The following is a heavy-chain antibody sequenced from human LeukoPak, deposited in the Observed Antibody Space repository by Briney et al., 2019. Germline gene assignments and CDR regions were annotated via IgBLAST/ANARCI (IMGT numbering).Heavy chain of an antibody. V-gene: IGHV3-11*01. J-gene: IGHJ4*02. CDR1: GFTLSDYH. D-gene: IGHD4-23*01. Sequence: PGGSLRLSCASPGFTLSDYHFNWIRQAPGKGREGVSKISNTGYSKYYADSVKGRFTISRDNVKDSVSLQMNSLRVAASGMYYCAREEYGGNNFDYWGQGILVTVSS. CDR3: AREEYGGNNFDY. CDR2: ISNTGYSK.